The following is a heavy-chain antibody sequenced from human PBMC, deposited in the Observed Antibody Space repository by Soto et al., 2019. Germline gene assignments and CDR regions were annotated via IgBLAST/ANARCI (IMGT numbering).Heavy chain of an antibody. CDR2: INPSGGST. CDR1: GYTFTSYY. Sequence: QVQLVQSGAEVKKPGASVKVSCKASGYTFTSYYMHWVRQAPGQGLEWMGIINPSGGSTSYAQKFQGRVTMTRDTSTSTVYMELCSLRSEDTAVYYCARGPRCSGGSCYIDRPRPYGMDVWGQGTTVTVSS. D-gene: IGHD2-15*01. V-gene: IGHV1-46*01. CDR3: ARGPRCSGGSCYIDRPRPYGMDV. J-gene: IGHJ6*02.